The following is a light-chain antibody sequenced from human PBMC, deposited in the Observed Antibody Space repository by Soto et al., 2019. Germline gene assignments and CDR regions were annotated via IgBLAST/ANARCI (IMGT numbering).Light chain of an antibody. Sequence: QSALTQPASVSGSPGQSITISCTGTSSDVGSYNFVSWYQQHPGKAPKLMLYDINSRPSGVSTRFSGSKSGNTASLTISGLQAEDEADYYCSSLSRSTTLVFGGGTKLTVL. CDR1: SSDVGSYNF. J-gene: IGLJ2*01. V-gene: IGLV2-14*01. CDR2: DIN. CDR3: SSLSRSTTLV.